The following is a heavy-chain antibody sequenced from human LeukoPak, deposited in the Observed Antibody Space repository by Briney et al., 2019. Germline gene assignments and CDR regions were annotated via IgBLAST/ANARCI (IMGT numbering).Heavy chain of an antibody. V-gene: IGHV1-8*01. D-gene: IGHD6-13*01. J-gene: IGHJ5*02. CDR3: ARAQWAAAATGFDP. Sequence: GASVKVSCKASGYTFTSYDINWVRQATGQGPEWMGWMNPNSGNTGYAQKFQGRVTMTRNTSISTAYMELRSLRSDDTAVYYCARAQWAAAATGFDPWGQGTLVTVSS. CDR2: MNPNSGNT. CDR1: GYTFTSYD.